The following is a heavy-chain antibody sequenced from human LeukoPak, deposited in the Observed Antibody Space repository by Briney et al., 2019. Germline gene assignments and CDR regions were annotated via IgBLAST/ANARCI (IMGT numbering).Heavy chain of an antibody. CDR1: GFTFGSHA. CDR2: IFGSGGSP. V-gene: IGHV3-23*01. D-gene: IGHD3-3*01. CDR3: ASGNDFWSGYLKGNYYYYMDV. J-gene: IGHJ6*03. Sequence: GGSLRLSCEASGFTFGSHAMYWVRQAPGKGLEWVAGIFGSGGSPHYADPVKGRFTISRDNSRNTVYLQINSLRAEDTAVYYCASGNDFWSGYLKGNYYYYMDVWGKGTTVTVSS.